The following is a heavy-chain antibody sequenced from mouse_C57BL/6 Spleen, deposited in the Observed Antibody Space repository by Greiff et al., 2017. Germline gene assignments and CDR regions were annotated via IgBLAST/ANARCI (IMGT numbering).Heavy chain of an antibody. CDR2: FHPYNDDT. CDR1: GYTFTTSP. D-gene: IGHD2-4*01. CDR3: ARLIYYDYDDYAMDY. Sequence: QVQLQQSGAELVKPGASVKMSCKASGYTFTTSPIEWMKQNHGKSLEWIGSFHPYNDDTKYNEKFKGKATLTVEKSSSTVYLELSRLTSDDSAVYYCARLIYYDYDDYAMDYWGQGTSVTVYS. J-gene: IGHJ4*01. V-gene: IGHV1-47*01.